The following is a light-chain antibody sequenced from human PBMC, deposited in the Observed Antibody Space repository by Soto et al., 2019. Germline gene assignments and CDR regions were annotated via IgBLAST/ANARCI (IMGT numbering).Light chain of an antibody. CDR3: AAWDDSLSSPV. V-gene: IGLV2-11*01. CDR2: DVS. Sequence: QSALTQPRSVSGSPGQSVSISCTGTSNDVGVYNYVSWYQQHPGKAPKVMIYDVSKRPSGVPDRFSGSKSGNTASLTISGLQSEDEADYYCAAWDDSLSSPVFGGGTKVTVL. CDR1: SNDVGVYNY. J-gene: IGLJ3*02.